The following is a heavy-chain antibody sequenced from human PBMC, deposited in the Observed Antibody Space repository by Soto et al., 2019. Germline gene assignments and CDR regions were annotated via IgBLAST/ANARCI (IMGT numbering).Heavy chain of an antibody. CDR1: GYSIISSNW. J-gene: IGHJ3*01. Sequence: SETLSLTCAVTGYSIISSNWWGWIRQPPGKGLEWIGYIYYSGSTNYNPSLKSRVTISVDTSKNQFSLKLTSVTAADTAVYYCARRYGSAFDFWGQGTMVT. V-gene: IGHV4-28*01. CDR3: ARRYGSAFDF. D-gene: IGHD3-10*01. CDR2: IYYSGST.